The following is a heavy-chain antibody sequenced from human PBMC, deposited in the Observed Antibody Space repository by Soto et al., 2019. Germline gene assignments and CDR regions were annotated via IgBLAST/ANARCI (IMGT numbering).Heavy chain of an antibody. CDR3: AKSGTTVTTFWYFDL. Sequence: QVQLVESGGGVVQPGQSLRLACVGSGFTFSSYAMHWVRQAAGERLEWVAVISYDEDNIYYADSVKGRFTISRDNSKDTLYLQMNSLRPDDTAVYFCAKSGTTVTTFWYFDLWGRGTLVTVSS. CDR2: ISYDEDNI. D-gene: IGHD4-17*01. V-gene: IGHV3-30*18. CDR1: GFTFSSYA. J-gene: IGHJ2*01.